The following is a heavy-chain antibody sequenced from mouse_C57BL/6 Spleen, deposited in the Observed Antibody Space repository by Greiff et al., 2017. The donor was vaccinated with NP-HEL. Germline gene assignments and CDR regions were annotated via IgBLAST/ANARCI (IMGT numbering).Heavy chain of an antibody. CDR3: ERRGGGYYFDY. J-gene: IGHJ2*01. CDR1: GYTFTSYW. V-gene: IGHV1-69*01. CDR2: IDPSDSYT. Sequence: QVQLQQPGAELVMPGASVKLSCKASGYTFTSYWMHWVKQRPGQGLEWIGEIDPSDSYTNYNQKFKGKSTLTVDKSSSTAYMQLSSLTSEDSAVYSCERRGGGYYFDYWGQGTTLTVSS.